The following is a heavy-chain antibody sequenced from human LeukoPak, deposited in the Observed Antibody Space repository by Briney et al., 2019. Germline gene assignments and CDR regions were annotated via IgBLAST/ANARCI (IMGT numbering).Heavy chain of an antibody. CDR1: GYTFTSYG. J-gene: IGHJ6*02. Sequence: SVKVSCKASGYTFTSYGISWVRQAPGQGLEWMGRIIPILGIANYAQKFQGRVTITADKSTSTAYMELSSLRSEDTAVYYCARDQKEHYYYYGMDVWGQGTTVTVSS. CDR2: IIPILGIA. V-gene: IGHV1-69*04. CDR3: ARDQKEHYYYYGMDV.